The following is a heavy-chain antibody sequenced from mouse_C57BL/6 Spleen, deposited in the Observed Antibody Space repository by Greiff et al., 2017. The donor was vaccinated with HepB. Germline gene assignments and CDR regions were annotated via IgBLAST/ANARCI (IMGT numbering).Heavy chain of an antibody. Sequence: EVKLMESGGGLVKPGGSLKLSCAASGFTFSSYAMSWVRQTPEKRLEWVATISDGGSYTYYPDNVKGRFTISRDNAKNNLYLQMSHLKSEDTAMYYCANWDGFAYWGQGTLVTVSA. CDR1: GFTFSSYA. CDR3: ANWDGFAY. CDR2: ISDGGSYT. V-gene: IGHV5-4*03. D-gene: IGHD4-1*01. J-gene: IGHJ3*01.